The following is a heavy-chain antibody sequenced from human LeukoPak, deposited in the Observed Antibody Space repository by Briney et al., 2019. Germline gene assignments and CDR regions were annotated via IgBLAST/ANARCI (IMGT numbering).Heavy chain of an antibody. CDR2: ISWNSGSI. CDR3: AKDTSVGCSSTSCYDAGGAFDI. Sequence: GGSLRLSCAASGFTFDDYAMHWVRHAPGKGLEWVSGISWNSGSIGYADSVKGRFTISRDNAKNSLYLQMNSLRAEDTALYYCAKDTSVGCSSTSCYDAGGAFDIWGQGTMVTVSS. D-gene: IGHD2-2*01. J-gene: IGHJ3*02. CDR1: GFTFDDYA. V-gene: IGHV3-9*01.